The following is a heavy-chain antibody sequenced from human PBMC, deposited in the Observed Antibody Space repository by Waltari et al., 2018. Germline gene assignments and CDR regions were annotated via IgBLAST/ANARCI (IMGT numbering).Heavy chain of an antibody. J-gene: IGHJ4*02. D-gene: IGHD1-26*01. CDR3: ARGPASDSGNYYVGDY. CDR2: INNAGSST. Sequence: EVQLVESGGVLVQPGGSLRIACEASGFTFSNYWMHWVRQAPGKGLVWVSRINNAGSSTSYVDYVKGRFTISRDNAKNTLYLQMNSLRVEDTGIYYCARGPASDSGNYYVGDYWGQGTLVTVSS. V-gene: IGHV3-74*01. CDR1: GFTFSNYW.